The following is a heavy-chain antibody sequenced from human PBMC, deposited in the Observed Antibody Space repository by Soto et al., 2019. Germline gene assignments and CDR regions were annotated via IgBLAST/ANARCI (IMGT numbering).Heavy chain of an antibody. Sequence: SETLSLTCTVSDGSISSYYWSWIRQPPGKGLEWIGYIYYSGSTNYNPSLKSRVTISVDTSKNQFSLKLSSVTAADTAVYYCARLTTTRRNFDYWGQGTLVTVSS. V-gene: IGHV4-59*08. CDR2: IYYSGST. CDR1: DGSISSYY. J-gene: IGHJ4*02. D-gene: IGHD3-22*01. CDR3: ARLTTTRRNFDY.